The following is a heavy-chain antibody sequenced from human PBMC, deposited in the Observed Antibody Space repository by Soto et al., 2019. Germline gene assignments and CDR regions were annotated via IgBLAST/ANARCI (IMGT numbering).Heavy chain of an antibody. CDR3: ARLRGSYISPLDS. D-gene: IGHD5-18*01. J-gene: IGHJ4*02. Sequence: SGVKVVSQAPGHALSFSFSGLSLNAREMGVTGIRHPPVRPLEWLPPIHWYGNKYFTSSLPTRLTISKDTSNNQVALTMTNMQPVDPVTYFCARLRGSYISPLDSWGQGALVTVPS. CDR1: GLSLNAREMG. V-gene: IGHV2-70*13. CDR2: IHWYGNK.